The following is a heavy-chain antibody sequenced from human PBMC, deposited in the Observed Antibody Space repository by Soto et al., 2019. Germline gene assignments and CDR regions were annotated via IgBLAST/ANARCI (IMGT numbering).Heavy chain of an antibody. V-gene: IGHV1-2*04. Sequence: QVQLVQSGAEVKKPGASVKVSCKASGYTFTGYYMHWVRQAPGQGLEWMGWINPNSGGTNYAQKLQGWVTMTRQQSLSTADMELSRLRSADTAVYYCASAIGGWLQLSDWGQGTLVTVSS. CDR3: ASAIGGWLQLSD. J-gene: IGHJ4*02. CDR2: INPNSGGT. CDR1: GYTFTGYY. D-gene: IGHD5-12*01.